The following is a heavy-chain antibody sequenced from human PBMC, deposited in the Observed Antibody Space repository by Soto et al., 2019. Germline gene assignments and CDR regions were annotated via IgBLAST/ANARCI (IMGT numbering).Heavy chain of an antibody. CDR2: ISFGGNDK. Sequence: QVQLVESGGGVVQPGRSLRLSCVASGFVFKTYGMHWVRQAPGKGLEWVAFISFGGNDKSYAESVKGRFTISRDDPRNTLYLQMDNLRVEDTGVYYCAPLVVAAAPFDHWGQGTLVTVSS. J-gene: IGHJ4*02. D-gene: IGHD2-15*01. CDR3: APLVVAAAPFDH. V-gene: IGHV3-30*03. CDR1: GFVFKTYG.